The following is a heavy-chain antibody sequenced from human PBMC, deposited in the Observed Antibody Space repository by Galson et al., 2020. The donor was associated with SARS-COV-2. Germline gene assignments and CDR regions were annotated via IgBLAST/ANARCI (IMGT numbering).Heavy chain of an antibody. CDR1: GFTFDDYA. V-gene: IGHV3-9*01. J-gene: IGHJ6*03. CDR2: ISWNSGSI. CDR3: AKAADYCSSTSCYTNYYMDV. D-gene: IGHD2-2*02. Sequence: GGSLRLSCAASGFTFDDYAMHWVRQAPGKGLEWVSGISWNSGSIGYADSVKGRFTISRDNAKNSLYLQMNSLRAEDTALYYCAKAADYCSSTSCYTNYYMDVWGKGTTVTVSS.